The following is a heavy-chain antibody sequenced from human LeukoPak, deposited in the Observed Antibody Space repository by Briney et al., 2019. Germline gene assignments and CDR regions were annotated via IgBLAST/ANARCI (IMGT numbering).Heavy chain of an antibody. J-gene: IGHJ6*02. V-gene: IGHV1-2*06. CDR3: ARDTLYGEGGYGMDV. D-gene: IGHD4-17*01. Sequence: ASVKVSCKASGYTFTGYYMHWVRQAPGQGLEWMGRINPNSSGTNYAQKFQGRVTMTRGTSISTVYMELSSLRSEDTAVYYCARDTLYGEGGYGMDVWGQGTTVTVSS. CDR1: GYTFTGYY. CDR2: INPNSSGT.